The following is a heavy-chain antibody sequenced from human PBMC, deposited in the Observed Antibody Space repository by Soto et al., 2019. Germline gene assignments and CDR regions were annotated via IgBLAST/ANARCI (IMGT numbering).Heavy chain of an antibody. J-gene: IGHJ6*02. V-gene: IGHV3-21*01. CDR1: GFIFTSYS. CDR3: ARDSGSSSDYYGMDV. Sequence: GSLRLSCAASGFIFTSYSMNWVRQAPGKGLEWVSSISSSSSYIYYADSVKGRFTISRDNAKNSLYLQMSSLRAEDTAVYYCARDSGSSSDYYGMDVWGQGTTVTVSS. D-gene: IGHD6-13*01. CDR2: ISSSSSYI.